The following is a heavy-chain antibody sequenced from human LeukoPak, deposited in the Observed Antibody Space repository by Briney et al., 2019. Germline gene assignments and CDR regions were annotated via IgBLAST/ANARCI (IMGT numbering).Heavy chain of an antibody. CDR3: ARMWLRPRSRPFAY. J-gene: IGHJ4*02. D-gene: IGHD5-12*01. CDR1: GGTFSSYA. CDR2: MNPNSRNT. V-gene: IGHV1-8*02. Sequence: ASVKVSCKASGGTFSSYAISWVRQATGQGLEWMGWMNPNSRNTGYAQKFQGRVTMTRNTSISTAYMELSSLRSEDTAVYYCARMWLRPRSRPFAYWGQGTLVTVSS.